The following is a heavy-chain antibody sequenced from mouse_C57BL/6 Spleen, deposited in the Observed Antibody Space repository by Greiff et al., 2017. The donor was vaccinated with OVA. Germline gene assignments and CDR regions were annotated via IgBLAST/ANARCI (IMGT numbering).Heavy chain of an antibody. V-gene: IGHV1-82*01. Sequence: QVQLQQSGPELVKPGASVKISCKASGYAFSSSWMNWVKQRPGTGLEWIGRIYPGDGDTNYNGKFKGTATLTADKSSSTAYMQLSSLTSEDSAVYFCATYSNYPYYAMDYWGQGTSVTVSS. CDR3: ATYSNYPYYAMDY. D-gene: IGHD2-5*01. CDR1: GYAFSSSW. CDR2: IYPGDGDT. J-gene: IGHJ4*01.